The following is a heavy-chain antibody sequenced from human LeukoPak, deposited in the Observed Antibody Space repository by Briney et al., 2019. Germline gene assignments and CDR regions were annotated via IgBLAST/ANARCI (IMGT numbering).Heavy chain of an antibody. CDR2: IRYDGGNK. J-gene: IGHJ4*02. V-gene: IGHV3-30*02. D-gene: IGHD6-13*01. Sequence: GGSLRLSCAASGFTFSNYAMGWVRQAPGKGLEWVAFIRYDGGNKYYADSVKGRFTISRDNSKNTLYLQMNSLRAEDTAVYYCAKDRSLYQYSSSWYYFDYWGQGTLVTVSS. CDR1: GFTFSNYA. CDR3: AKDRSLYQYSSSWYYFDY.